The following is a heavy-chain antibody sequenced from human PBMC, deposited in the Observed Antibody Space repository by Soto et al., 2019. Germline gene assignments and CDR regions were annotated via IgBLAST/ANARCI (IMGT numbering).Heavy chain of an antibody. CDR2: IGGSGGNT. Sequence: EVQLLESGGGLVQPGGSLRLSCAASGFIFNAYAMTWVRQAPGKGLEWVSAIGGSGGNTYYAASVKGRFTISRDNSKDTVGLHMNRLRVDDTAVYFCARVASDYINSADHWGQGILVTVSS. D-gene: IGHD4-4*01. J-gene: IGHJ4*02. V-gene: IGHV3-23*01. CDR3: ARVASDYINSADH. CDR1: GFIFNAYA.